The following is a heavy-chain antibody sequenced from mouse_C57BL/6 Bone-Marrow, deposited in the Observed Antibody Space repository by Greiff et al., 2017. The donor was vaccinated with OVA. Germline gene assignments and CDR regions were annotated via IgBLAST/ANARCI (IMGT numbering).Heavy chain of an antibody. V-gene: IGHV5-9-1*02. CDR1: GFTFSSYA. D-gene: IGHD2-2*01. CDR2: ISSGGDYI. Sequence: EVKLMESGEGLVKPGGSLKLSCAASGFTFSSYAMSWVRQTPEKRLEWVAYISSGGDYIYYADTVKGRFTISRDNARNTLYLQMSRLKSEDTAMYYCTREGALWLRRGYYFDYWGQGTTLTVSS. J-gene: IGHJ2*01. CDR3: TREGALWLRRGYYFDY.